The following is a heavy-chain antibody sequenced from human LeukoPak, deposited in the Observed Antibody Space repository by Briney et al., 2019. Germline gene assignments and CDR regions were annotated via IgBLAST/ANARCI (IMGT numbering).Heavy chain of an antibody. Sequence: GGSLRLSCAASGFTFSSYWMSWVRQAPGKGLEWVANIKQDGSEKYYVDSVKGRFTISRDNAKNSLYLQMNSLRAEDTAVYYCARDLPGPYCSSTSCYSKGGVQPLDYWGQGTLVTVSS. CDR2: IKQDGSEK. J-gene: IGHJ4*02. V-gene: IGHV3-7*01. CDR1: GFTFSSYW. D-gene: IGHD2-2*01. CDR3: ARDLPGPYCSSTSCYSKGGVQPLDY.